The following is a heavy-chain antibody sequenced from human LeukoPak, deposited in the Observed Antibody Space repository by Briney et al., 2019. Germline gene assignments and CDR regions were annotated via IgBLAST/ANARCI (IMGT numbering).Heavy chain of an antibody. J-gene: IGHJ4*02. D-gene: IGHD5-18*01. CDR1: GGSVSSGTYY. Sequence: PSETLSLTCTVSGGSVSSGTYYWSWIRQPPGEGLEWIGYIYYSGSTNYNPSLKSRVTIAVDTSKNQFSLRLSSVTVADTAVYYCARGRIQLWLPDYWGQGTLVTVSS. CDR3: ARGRIQLWLPDY. V-gene: IGHV4-61*01. CDR2: IYYSGST.